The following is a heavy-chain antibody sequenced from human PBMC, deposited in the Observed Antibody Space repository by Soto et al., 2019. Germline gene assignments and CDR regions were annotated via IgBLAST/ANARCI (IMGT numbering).Heavy chain of an antibody. CDR3: AREVQVHTPAFVY. CDR2: ISPMFGAA. J-gene: IGHJ4*02. D-gene: IGHD3-10*01. Sequence: QVQLVQSGAEMKKPGSSVKVSCQSSGGTFNTYAMNWVRQAPGQGPERMGDISPMFGAANYAPKFQGRVTITADESAGTSHMQLSSWTSEDTALYFCAREVQVHTPAFVYWGQGTLVTVSS. V-gene: IGHV1-69*19. CDR1: GGTFNTYA.